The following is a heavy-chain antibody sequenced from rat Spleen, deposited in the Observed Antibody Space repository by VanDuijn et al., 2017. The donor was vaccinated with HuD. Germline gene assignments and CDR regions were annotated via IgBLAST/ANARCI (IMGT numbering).Heavy chain of an antibody. CDR2: MWYDGDT. D-gene: IGHD1-11*01. J-gene: IGHJ4*01. V-gene: IGHV2-34*01. CDR3: ARAGGSSMDA. Sequence: QVQLKESGPGLVQPSETLSLTCTVSGFSLTSYSVSWVRQPSGKGPEWMGRMWYDGDTAYNSALKSRLSISRDTSKNQVFFKMNSLQTDDTAAYYWARAGGSSMDAWGQGASVTVSS. CDR1: GFSLTSYS.